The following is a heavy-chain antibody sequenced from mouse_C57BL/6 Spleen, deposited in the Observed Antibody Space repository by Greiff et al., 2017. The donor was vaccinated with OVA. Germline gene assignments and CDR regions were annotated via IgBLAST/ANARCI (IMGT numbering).Heavy chain of an antibody. CDR2: IHPNSGST. Sequence: QVQLQQPGAELVKPGASVKLSCKASGYTFTSYWMHWVKQRPGQGLEWIGMIHPNSGSTNYNEKFKSKATLTVDKSSSTAYMQLSSLTSEDSAVYYCARRNWDEGFAYWGQGTLVTVSA. J-gene: IGHJ3*01. CDR3: ARRNWDEGFAY. D-gene: IGHD4-1*01. V-gene: IGHV1-64*01. CDR1: GYTFTSYW.